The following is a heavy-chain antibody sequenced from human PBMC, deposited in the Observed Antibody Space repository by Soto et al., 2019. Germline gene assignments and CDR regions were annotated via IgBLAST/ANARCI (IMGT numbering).Heavy chain of an antibody. CDR2: IYYSGST. CDR1: GCSISSSSYY. J-gene: IGHJ4*02. D-gene: IGHD4-17*01. Sequence: QLQLQESGPGLVKPSETLSLTCTVSGCSISSSSYYWGWIRQPPGKGLEWIGSIYYSGSTYYNQSLKSRVPISGDTSQNQFSLKLSSVTAADTAVYYCASDYGDYVGYFDYWGQGTLVTVSS. V-gene: IGHV4-39*01. CDR3: ASDYGDYVGYFDY.